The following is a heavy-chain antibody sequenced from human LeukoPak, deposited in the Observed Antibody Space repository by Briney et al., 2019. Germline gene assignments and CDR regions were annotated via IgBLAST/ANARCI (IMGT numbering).Heavy chain of an antibody. J-gene: IGHJ4*02. CDR2: ISGSGGST. Sequence: PGGSLRLSCAASGFTFSSYAMSWVRQAPGKGLEWVSAISGSGGSTYFADSVKGRFTISRDNSKNTLYLQMNSLRAEDTAVYYCAKDPRYSSSWYFDYWGQGTLVTVSS. V-gene: IGHV3-23*01. CDR1: GFTFSSYA. D-gene: IGHD6-13*01. CDR3: AKDPRYSSSWYFDY.